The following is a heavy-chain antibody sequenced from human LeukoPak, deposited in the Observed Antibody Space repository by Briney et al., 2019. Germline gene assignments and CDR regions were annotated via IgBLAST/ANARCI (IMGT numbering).Heavy chain of an antibody. D-gene: IGHD6-13*01. V-gene: IGHV1-18*01. CDR2: ISAYNGDT. J-gene: IGHJ4*02. Sequence: ASVKVSCKASGYRFTSYTLNWVRQAPGQGLEWMGWISAYNGDTKYAQKFQGRITMTTDTSTSTANMELRSLRSDDTAVYYCARDHSSSCQLLDYWGQGTLVTISS. CDR1: GYRFTSYT. CDR3: ARDHSSSCQLLDY.